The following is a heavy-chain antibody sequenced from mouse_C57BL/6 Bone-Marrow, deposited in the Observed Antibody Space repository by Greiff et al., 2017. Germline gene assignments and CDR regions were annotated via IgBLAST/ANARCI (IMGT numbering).Heavy chain of an antibody. D-gene: IGHD1-1*01. J-gene: IGHJ4*01. Sequence: VQLQQSGAELVKPGASVKMSCKASGYTFTSYWITWVKQRLGQGLEWIGDIYPGSGSTNYNEKFKSKATLTVDTSSSTAYMQLSSLTSEDSAVYYCARGPITTVVGAMDYWGQGTSVTVSS. CDR1: GYTFTSYW. CDR3: ARGPITTVVGAMDY. CDR2: IYPGSGST. V-gene: IGHV1-55*01.